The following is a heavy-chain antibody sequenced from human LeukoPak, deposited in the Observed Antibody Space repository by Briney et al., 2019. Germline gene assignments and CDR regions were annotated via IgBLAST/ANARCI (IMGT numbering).Heavy chain of an antibody. CDR1: GYTFTSYD. V-gene: IGHV1-8*03. D-gene: IGHD2-15*01. Sequence: ASVKVSCKASGYTFTSYDINWVRQATGQGLEWMGWMNPNSGNTGYAQKFQGRVTITRNTSISTAYMELSSLRSEDTVVYYCARSSHCSGGSCYFVDYWGQGTLVTVSS. CDR3: ARSSHCSGGSCYFVDY. CDR2: MNPNSGNT. J-gene: IGHJ4*02.